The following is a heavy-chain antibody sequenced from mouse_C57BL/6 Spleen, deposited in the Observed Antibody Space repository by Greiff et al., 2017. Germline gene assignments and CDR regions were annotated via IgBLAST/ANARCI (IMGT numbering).Heavy chain of an antibody. CDR3: ARDSSYWYFDV. D-gene: IGHD1-1*01. J-gene: IGHJ1*03. CDR1: GFTFSDYY. CDR2: INYDGSST. Sequence: EVKLMESEGGLVQPGSSMKLSCTASGFTFSDYYMAWVRQVPEKGLEWVANINYDGSSTYYLDSLKSRFIISRDNAKNILYLQMSSLKSEDTATYYCARDSSYWYFDVWGTGTTVTVSS. V-gene: IGHV5-16*01.